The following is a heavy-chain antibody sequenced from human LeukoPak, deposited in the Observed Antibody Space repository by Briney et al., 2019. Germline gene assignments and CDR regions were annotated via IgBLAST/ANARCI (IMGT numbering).Heavy chain of an antibody. CDR2: IYRGGST. CDR1: GFTVTSYY. D-gene: IGHD1-1*01. Sequence: GGSLKLSCAASGFTVTSYYMSWVRQAPGKGLEWVSVIYRGGSTYYADSVKDRVTISRANSKNTPFLQLNSLRAEDTAVYDCARESATGTNANHGFDYWGQGTLVTVSS. J-gene: IGHJ4*02. CDR3: ARESATGTNANHGFDY. V-gene: IGHV3-66*01.